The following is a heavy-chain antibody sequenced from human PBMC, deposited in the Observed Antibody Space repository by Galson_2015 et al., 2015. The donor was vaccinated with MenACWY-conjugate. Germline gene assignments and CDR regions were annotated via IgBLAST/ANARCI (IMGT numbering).Heavy chain of an antibody. J-gene: IGHJ4*02. CDR1: GYSFTGYN. D-gene: IGHD6-13*01. Sequence: SVKVSCKASGYSFTGYNIHWVRQAPGQGLEWLGWINPNSGDPNYAQKFQGWVTMTRDKSTSTVYMELSRLRSDDTAVYYCARGGLYGSSWSTFDSWGQGTLVTVSS. CDR3: ARGGLYGSSWSTFDS. V-gene: IGHV1-2*04. CDR2: INPNSGDP.